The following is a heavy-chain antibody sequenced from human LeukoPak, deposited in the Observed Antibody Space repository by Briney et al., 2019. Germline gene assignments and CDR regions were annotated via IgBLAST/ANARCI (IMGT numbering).Heavy chain of an antibody. V-gene: IGHV3-53*05. CDR2: IYSGGST. D-gene: IGHD6-13*01. CDR3: ARARYSSSWFWGVFDY. CDR1: GFTVSSNY. J-gene: IGHJ4*02. Sequence: PGGSLRLSCAASGFTVSSNYMSWVCQAPGKGLEWVSVIYSGGSTYYADSVKGRFTISRDNSKNTLYLQMNSLRAEDTAVYYCARARYSSSWFWGVFDYWGQGTLVTVSS.